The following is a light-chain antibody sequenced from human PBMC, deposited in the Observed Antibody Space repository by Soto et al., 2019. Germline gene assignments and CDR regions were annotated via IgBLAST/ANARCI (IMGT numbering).Light chain of an antibody. V-gene: IGKV3-20*01. J-gene: IGKJ4*02. CDR3: QQYAGS. Sequence: EIVMTQSPDTLSVSPGERATLSCRASQSVSSSSLAWYQQKPGQSPRLLIYGASSRATGIPDRFSGRGSGTDFTLTISRLEPEDFAVYYCQQYAGSFGGGTKVDIK. CDR1: QSVSSSS. CDR2: GAS.